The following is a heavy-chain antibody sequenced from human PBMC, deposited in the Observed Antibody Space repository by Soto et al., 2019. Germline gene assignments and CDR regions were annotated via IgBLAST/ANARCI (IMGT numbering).Heavy chain of an antibody. CDR1: GFDFKTYG. Sequence: QGHLVESGGGVVQPGRSLRLPCVASGFDFKTYGMHWVRQAPGKGLEWVAVIGFDGTNIHYSDSVRGRFSISRDNSEYTVSLQMNSLRVEDTALYYCVRTACVINNCSYRGVRWGQGTLVTV. J-gene: IGHJ4*02. V-gene: IGHV3-33*01. CDR3: VRTACVINNCSYRGVR. D-gene: IGHD3-10*01. CDR2: IGFDGTNI.